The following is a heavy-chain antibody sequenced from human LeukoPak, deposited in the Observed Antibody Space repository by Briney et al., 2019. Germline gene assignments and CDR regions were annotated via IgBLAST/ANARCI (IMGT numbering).Heavy chain of an antibody. V-gene: IGHV3-23*01. J-gene: IGHJ4*02. CDR2: ISGSGGST. CDR1: GVTFSNYA. D-gene: IGHD6-13*01. CDR3: AKVRGIAAAGIGFDY. Sequence: TGGSLRLSCAVSGVTFSNYAMSWVRQAPGKGLEWVSAISGSGGSTYYADSVKGRFTISRDNSKNTLYLQMNSLRAEDTAVYYCAKVRGIAAAGIGFDYWGQGTLVTVSS.